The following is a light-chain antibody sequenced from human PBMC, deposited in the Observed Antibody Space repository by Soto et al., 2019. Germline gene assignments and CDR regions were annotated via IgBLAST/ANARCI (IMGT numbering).Light chain of an antibody. CDR3: CSYAGFSFVV. Sequence: QSALAQPTSVSGSPGQSITISCTGSRSDVGTYNLVSWYQQHPGKAPKLIIYEGTKRPSGISNRFSGSKSGNTASLTISGLQAEDEADYYCCSYAGFSFVVVGGRTQMTVL. V-gene: IGLV2-23*01. CDR1: RSDVGTYNL. CDR2: EGT. J-gene: IGLJ2*01.